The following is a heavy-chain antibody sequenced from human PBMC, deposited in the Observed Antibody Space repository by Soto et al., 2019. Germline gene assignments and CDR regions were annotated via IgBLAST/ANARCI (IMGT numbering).Heavy chain of an antibody. CDR1: GFTFSSYE. Sequence: PGGSLSLSCAASGFTFSSYEMNWVRQAPGKGLEWVSYISSSGSTIYYADSVKGRFTISRDNAKNSLYLQMNSLRAEDTAVYYCARLSSDFWSGSPFDYWGQGTLVTVSS. D-gene: IGHD3-3*01. J-gene: IGHJ4*02. CDR2: ISSSGSTI. V-gene: IGHV3-48*03. CDR3: ARLSSDFWSGSPFDY.